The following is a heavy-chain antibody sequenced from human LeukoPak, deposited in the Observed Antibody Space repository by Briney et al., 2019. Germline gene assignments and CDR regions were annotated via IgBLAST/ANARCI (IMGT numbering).Heavy chain of an antibody. Sequence: ASVKVSCKASGYTFTSYYMHWVRQAPGQGLEWMGIINPSGGSTSYAQKFQGRVTMTRDTSTSTVYMELSSLRSDDTAVYYCAKSPYKGRWFDPWGQGTLVTVSS. CDR3: AKSPYKGRWFDP. J-gene: IGHJ5*02. D-gene: IGHD1-14*01. V-gene: IGHV1-46*01. CDR2: INPSGGST. CDR1: GYTFTSYY.